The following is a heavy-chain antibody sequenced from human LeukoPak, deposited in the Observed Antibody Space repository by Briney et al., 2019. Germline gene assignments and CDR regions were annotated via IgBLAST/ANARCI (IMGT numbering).Heavy chain of an antibody. D-gene: IGHD2-15*01. CDR3: ARVGGPHCFDY. CDR2: IKQDGSEK. Sequence: GGSLRLSCAASGFTFSSYWMSWVRQAPGKGLEWLANIKQDGSEKYYVDSVKGRFTISRDNTKNSLYLQMNSLRAEDTAVYYCARVGGPHCFDYWGQGTLVTVSS. V-gene: IGHV3-7*01. J-gene: IGHJ4*02. CDR1: GFTFSSYW.